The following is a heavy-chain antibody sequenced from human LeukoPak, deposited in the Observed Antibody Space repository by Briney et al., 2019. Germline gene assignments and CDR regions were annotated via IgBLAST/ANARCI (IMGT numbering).Heavy chain of an antibody. Sequence: GASVKVSCKASGGTFSSYAFSWVRQAPGQGLEWMGRIIPILGIANYAQKFQGRVTITADKSTSTAYMELSSLRSEDTAVYYCAGCSSTSCKEHSFDYWGQGTLVTVSS. D-gene: IGHD2-2*01. V-gene: IGHV1-69*04. CDR2: IIPILGIA. J-gene: IGHJ4*02. CDR1: GGTFSSYA. CDR3: AGCSSTSCKEHSFDY.